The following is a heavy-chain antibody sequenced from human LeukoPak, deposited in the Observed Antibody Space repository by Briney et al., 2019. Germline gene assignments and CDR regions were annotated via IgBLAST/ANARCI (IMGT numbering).Heavy chain of an antibody. J-gene: IGHJ4*02. D-gene: IGHD6-19*01. CDR2: FDPEDGET. CDR3: ATPEGRGWYLRGLYYY. CDR1: GYTLTELS. Sequence: ASVKVSCKVSGYTLTELSMHWVRQAPGKGLEWMGGFDPEDGETIYAQKFQGRVTMTEDTSTDTAYIELSSLRSEDTAVYYCATPEGRGWYLRGLYYYWGQGTLVTVSS. V-gene: IGHV1-24*01.